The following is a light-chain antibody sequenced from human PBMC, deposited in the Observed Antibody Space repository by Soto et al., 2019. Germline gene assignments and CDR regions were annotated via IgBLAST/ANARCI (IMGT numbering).Light chain of an antibody. CDR3: QSYDATNQV. CDR1: SGSIASNY. J-gene: IGLJ3*02. Sequence: NFMLTQPHSVSESPGKTVIISCTRSSGSIASNYVQWYQQRPGSSPTTVIYEDNQRPSGVPDRFSGSIDSSSNSASLTISGLETEDEADYFCQSYDATNQVFGGGTKHTVL. CDR2: EDN. V-gene: IGLV6-57*01.